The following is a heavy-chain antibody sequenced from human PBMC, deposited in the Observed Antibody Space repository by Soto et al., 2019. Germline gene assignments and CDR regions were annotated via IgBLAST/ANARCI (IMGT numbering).Heavy chain of an antibody. J-gene: IGHJ4*02. CDR3: ARDLGLVQGLFDY. V-gene: IGHV3-33*01. CDR1: GFTFSSYG. CDR2: IWYDGSNK. D-gene: IGHD6-19*01. Sequence: GGSLRLSCAASGFTFSSYGMHWVRQAPGKGLEWVAVIWYDGSNKYYADSVKGRFTISRDNSKNTLYLQMNSLRAEDTAVYYCARDLGLVQGLFDYWGQGTLVTVSS.